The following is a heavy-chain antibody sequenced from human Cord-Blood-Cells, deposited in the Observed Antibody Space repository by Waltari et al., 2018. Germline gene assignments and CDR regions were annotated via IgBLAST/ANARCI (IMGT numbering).Heavy chain of an antibody. CDR1: GFTFSSYS. Sequence: EVQLVESGGGLVKPGGSLRLSCAASGFTFSSYSMNWVRQAPGKGLRWESTISSSSSDIYDADSVKGRFTISRDNAKNSLYLQMSSLRAEDTAVYYCARDFKPWYFDLWGRGTLVTVAS. V-gene: IGHV3-21*01. CDR2: ISSSSSDI. CDR3: ARDFKPWYFDL. J-gene: IGHJ2*01.